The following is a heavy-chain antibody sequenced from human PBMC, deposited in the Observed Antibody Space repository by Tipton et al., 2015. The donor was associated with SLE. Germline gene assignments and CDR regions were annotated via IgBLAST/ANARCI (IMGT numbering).Heavy chain of an antibody. Sequence: TLSLTCTVSGGSTSSNYWSWIRQSPGKELEWIGFVYYSRSANYNPSLKSRVTISVDTSKNQFSLRLNSVTPEDTAVYYCARVWGTGSRGVDYWGQGTLVTVSS. CDR2: VYYSRSA. J-gene: IGHJ4*02. CDR1: GGSTSSNY. CDR3: ARVWGTGSRGVDY. V-gene: IGHV4-59*12. D-gene: IGHD2-2*01.